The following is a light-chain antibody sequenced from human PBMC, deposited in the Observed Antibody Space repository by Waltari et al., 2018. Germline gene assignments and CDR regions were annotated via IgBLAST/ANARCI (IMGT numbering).Light chain of an antibody. Sequence: QSALTQPASVSGSPGQSITISCTGTSSDVGGYNYVSWYQQHPGKAPKLMIYDVNNRPSGISNRVSGYKSGNTASLTISGLQAEDEADYYCSSYTSSSTWVFGGGTKLTGL. J-gene: IGLJ3*02. V-gene: IGLV2-14*01. CDR1: SSDVGGYNY. CDR2: DVN. CDR3: SSYTSSSTWV.